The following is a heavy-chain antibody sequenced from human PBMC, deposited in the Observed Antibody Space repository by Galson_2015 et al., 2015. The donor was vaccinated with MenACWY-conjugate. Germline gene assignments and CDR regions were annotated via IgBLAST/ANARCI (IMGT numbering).Heavy chain of an antibody. D-gene: IGHD6-6*01. CDR2: INHSGST. V-gene: IGHV4-39*07. J-gene: IGHJ3*02. CDR3: ARSRIAARLNAFDI. CDR1: GGSISSGGYY. Sequence: SETLSLTCTVSGGSISSGGYYWSWIRQPPGKGLEWIGEINHSGSTNYNPSLKSRVTISVDTSKNQFSLKLSSVTAADTAVYYCARSRIAARLNAFDIWGQGTMVTVSS.